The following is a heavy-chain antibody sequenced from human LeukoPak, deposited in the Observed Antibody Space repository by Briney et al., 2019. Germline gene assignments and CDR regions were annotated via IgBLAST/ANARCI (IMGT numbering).Heavy chain of an antibody. Sequence: ASVKVSCKASGYTFTSYYMHWVRQAPGQGLEWMGIINPSGGSTSYAQKFQGRVTMTRDTSTSTVYMELSSLRSEDTAVYYCARVGGGDTLKNLAAAGLIDYWGQGTLVTVSS. CDR2: INPSGGST. V-gene: IGHV1-46*01. J-gene: IGHJ4*02. CDR3: ARVGGGDTLKNLAAAGLIDY. D-gene: IGHD6-13*01. CDR1: GYTFTSYY.